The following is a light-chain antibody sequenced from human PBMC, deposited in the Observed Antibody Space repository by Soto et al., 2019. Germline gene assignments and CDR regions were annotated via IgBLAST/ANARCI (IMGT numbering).Light chain of an antibody. J-gene: IGKJ3*01. CDR2: DAS. V-gene: IGKV3-11*01. Sequence: EIVLTQSPATLSLSPGERATLSCRASQSVSSYLAWYQQKPGQAPRLLIYDASNRATGIPARFSGSGSGTAFTLTISSLEPEDFAVYYCQQRSNWPPGFGPGTKVDIK. CDR1: QSVSSY. CDR3: QQRSNWPPG.